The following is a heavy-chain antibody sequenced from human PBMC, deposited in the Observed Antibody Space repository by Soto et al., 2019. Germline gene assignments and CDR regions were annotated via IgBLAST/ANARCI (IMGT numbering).Heavy chain of an antibody. J-gene: IGHJ4*02. CDR1: GFTFSSYW. V-gene: IGHV3-7*03. D-gene: IGHD6-13*01. Sequence: PGGSLRLSCAASGFTFSSYWMSWVRQAPGKGLEWVANIKQDGSEKYYVDSVKGRFTISRDNAKNSLYLQMNSLRAEDTAVYYCAVGIAGYYFDYWGQGTLVTVSS. CDR2: IKQDGSEK. CDR3: AVGIAGYYFDY.